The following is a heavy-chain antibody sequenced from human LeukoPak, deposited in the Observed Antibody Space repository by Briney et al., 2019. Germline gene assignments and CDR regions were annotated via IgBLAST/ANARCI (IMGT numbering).Heavy chain of an antibody. Sequence: PSETLSLTCAVCGGSFSGYYWSWIRQPPGKWLEWIGKINHSGSTNYNPSLKSRVTISVDTSKNQFSLKLSSVTAADTAVYYCARGGLSYDYVWGSYRPTLFDYWGQGTLVTVSS. V-gene: IGHV4-34*01. CDR3: ARGGLSYDYVWGSYRPTLFDY. CDR2: INHSGST. J-gene: IGHJ4*02. CDR1: GGSFSGYY. D-gene: IGHD3-16*02.